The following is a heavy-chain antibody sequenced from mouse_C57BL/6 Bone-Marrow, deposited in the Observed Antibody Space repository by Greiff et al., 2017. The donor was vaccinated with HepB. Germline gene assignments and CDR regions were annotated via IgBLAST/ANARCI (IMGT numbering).Heavy chain of an antibody. CDR1: GFTFSSYT. CDR3: ARHLYDGAYYFDY. Sequence: EVKLMESGGGLVKPGGSLKLSCAASGFTFSSYTMSWVRQTPEKRLEWVATISGGGGNTYYPDSVKGRFTISRDNAKNTLYLQMSSLRSEDTALYYCARHLYDGAYYFDYWGQGTTLTVSS. CDR2: ISGGGGNT. V-gene: IGHV5-9*01. J-gene: IGHJ2*01. D-gene: IGHD2-12*01.